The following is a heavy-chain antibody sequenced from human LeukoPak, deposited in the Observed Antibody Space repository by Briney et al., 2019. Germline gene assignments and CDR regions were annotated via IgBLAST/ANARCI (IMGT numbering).Heavy chain of an antibody. J-gene: IGHJ4*02. Sequence: GGSLRLSCAASGFTFSRYWMSWVRQAPGKGLEWVANIKQDGSEKYYVDSVKGRFTISRDNAKNSLYLQLNSLRAEDTAVYYCARSPYTSGWYGVGYWGQGTLVTVSS. CDR2: IKQDGSEK. D-gene: IGHD6-19*01. CDR3: ARSPYTSGWYGVGY. V-gene: IGHV3-7*01. CDR1: GFTFSRYW.